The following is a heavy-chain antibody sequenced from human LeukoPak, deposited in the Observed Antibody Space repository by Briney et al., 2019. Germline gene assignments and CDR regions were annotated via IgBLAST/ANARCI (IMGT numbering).Heavy chain of an antibody. V-gene: IGHV3-74*01. J-gene: IGHJ4*02. CDR3: ARRDYYDSGGYDY. D-gene: IGHD3-22*01. Sequence: PGGSLRLSCAASGFTFTSFWMHWVRQAPGKGLEWVSRTNSDGSNTNYADSVKGRFTISRDNAKNTLYLQMNSLRAEDTAVYFCARRDYYDSGGYDYWGQGTLVTVSS. CDR2: TNSDGSNT. CDR1: GFTFTSFW.